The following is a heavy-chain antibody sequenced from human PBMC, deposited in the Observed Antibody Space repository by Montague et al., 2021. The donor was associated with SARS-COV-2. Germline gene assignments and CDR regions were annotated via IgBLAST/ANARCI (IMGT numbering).Heavy chain of an antibody. CDR1: GGSLSTYY. CDR2: IDDSGTT. CDR3: ARNAYNHYGLDV. Sequence: SETLSLTCSVSGGSLSTYYWSWIRQPPGKGLEWIGYIDDSGTTRSNPSRRSRATISLDLSKNQFSLDLNSVTAADTAVYYCARNAYNHYGLDVWGQGTTVTVSS. V-gene: IGHV4-59*08. J-gene: IGHJ6*02.